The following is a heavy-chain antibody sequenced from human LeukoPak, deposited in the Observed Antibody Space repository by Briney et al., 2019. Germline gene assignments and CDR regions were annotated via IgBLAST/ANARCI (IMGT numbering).Heavy chain of an antibody. CDR3: ATFYYSRGYGAFDL. J-gene: IGHJ3*01. CDR1: GFTFSSYG. V-gene: IGHV3-53*01. D-gene: IGHD3-22*01. CDR2: IYSGGST. Sequence: GGSLRLSCAASGFTFSSYGMHWVRQAPGKGLEWVSVIYSGGSTYYADSVKGRFTISRDNSKNTLYLQMNSLRAEDTAVYYCATFYYSRGYGAFDLWGQGTMVTVSS.